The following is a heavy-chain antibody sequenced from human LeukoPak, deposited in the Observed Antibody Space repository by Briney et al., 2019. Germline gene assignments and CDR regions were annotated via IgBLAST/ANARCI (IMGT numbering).Heavy chain of an antibody. CDR2: RYYRGST. J-gene: IGHJ4*02. CDR3: GRQENRIAAASAGY. CDR1: GDSISSSSSY. Sequence: PSESLSLTCIVSGDSISSSSSYWGWIRQPPGKGLEWIGSRYYRGSTYYNPSLKSRVTISEDTSKNQLSLKLSSVTAADTAVYYCGRQENRIAAASAGYWGQGVLVTVSS. D-gene: IGHD6-13*01. V-gene: IGHV4-39*01.